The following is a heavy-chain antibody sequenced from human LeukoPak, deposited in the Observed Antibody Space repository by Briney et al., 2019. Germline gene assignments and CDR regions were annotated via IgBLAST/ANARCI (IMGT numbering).Heavy chain of an antibody. J-gene: IGHJ4*02. CDR1: GYSFTSLW. Sequence: GESLQISCQGSGYSFTSLWIGWVRQIPGKGLEWIGIIYPVYSDTRYSPSFQGQVTISADKSLSTAYLQWSSLKASDSAMYYCARLTAAGVEYWGQGTLVTVSS. D-gene: IGHD6-13*01. V-gene: IGHV5-51*01. CDR2: IYPVYSDT. CDR3: ARLTAAGVEY.